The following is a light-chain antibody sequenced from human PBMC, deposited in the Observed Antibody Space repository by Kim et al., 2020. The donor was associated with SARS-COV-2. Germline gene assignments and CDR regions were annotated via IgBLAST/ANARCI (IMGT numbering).Light chain of an antibody. Sequence: QAVVTQEPSLTVSPGGTVTLTCGSSTGGVTSGHYPYWLQQKPGQAPRTMIYDTSNKHSWAPARFSGSLLGGKAALTLSGAQPEDEADYYCFLSYSGARVFGGGTQLPS. CDR1: TGGVTSGHY. CDR3: FLSYSGARV. V-gene: IGLV7-46*01. CDR2: DTS. J-gene: IGLJ3*02.